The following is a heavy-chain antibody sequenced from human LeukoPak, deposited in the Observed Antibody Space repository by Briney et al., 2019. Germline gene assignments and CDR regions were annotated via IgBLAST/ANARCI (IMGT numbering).Heavy chain of an antibody. CDR1: GGSISSGDHY. Sequence: SETLSLTCTVSGGSISSGDHYWSWIRQPPGKGLEWIGYIYYSGSTYYNPSLKSRVTISVDTSKNQFSLKLSSVTAADTAVYYCARVPTYYYDSSGYYRASYYFDYWGQGTLVTVSS. CDR3: ARVPTYYYDSSGYYRASYYFDY. J-gene: IGHJ4*02. CDR2: IYYSGST. V-gene: IGHV4-30-4*01. D-gene: IGHD3-22*01.